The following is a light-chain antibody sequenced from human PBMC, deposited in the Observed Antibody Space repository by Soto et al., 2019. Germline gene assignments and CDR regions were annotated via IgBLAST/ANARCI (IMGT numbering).Light chain of an antibody. CDR2: GAS. V-gene: IGKV3-15*01. CDR1: QTVSSK. Sequence: DIVMTQSPATLSVSPGDRATLSCRASQTVSSKLAWYQLKPGQAPRLLIYGASTRATDIPARFSGSGSGTDFALTIGSLQSEDFAVYYCQQYNNWPPAFGQGTTVEN. J-gene: IGKJ1*01. CDR3: QQYNNWPPA.